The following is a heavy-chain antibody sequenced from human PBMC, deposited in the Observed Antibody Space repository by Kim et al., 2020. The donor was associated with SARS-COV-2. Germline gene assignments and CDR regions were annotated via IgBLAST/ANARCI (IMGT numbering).Heavy chain of an antibody. CDR1: GGSISSYY. J-gene: IGHJ3*02. CDR3: AREGYYDSSGHYHHDAFDI. Sequence: SETLSLTCTVSGGSISSYYWSWIRQPPGKELEWIGYIYYSGSTNDNPSLKSRVTISLDTSKNHLSLKLSSVTASDTAVYYCAREGYYDSSGHYHHDAFDIWGQGTMVTVSS. V-gene: IGHV4-59*01. CDR2: IYYSGST. D-gene: IGHD3-22*01.